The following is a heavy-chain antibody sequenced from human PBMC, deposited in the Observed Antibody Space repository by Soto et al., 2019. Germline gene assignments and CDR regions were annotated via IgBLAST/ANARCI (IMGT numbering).Heavy chain of an antibody. CDR3: ARDYYGGIYGGRLEDINWFDP. CDR2: IYYSGST. V-gene: IGHV4-59*01. J-gene: IGHJ5*02. Sequence: SETLSLTCTVSGGSISSYYWSWIRQPPGKGLEWIGYIYYSGSTNYNPSLKSRVTISVDTSKNQFSLKLSSVTAADTAVYYCARDYYGGIYGGRLEDINWFDPWGQGTLVNVSS. CDR1: GGSISSYY. D-gene: IGHD3-22*01.